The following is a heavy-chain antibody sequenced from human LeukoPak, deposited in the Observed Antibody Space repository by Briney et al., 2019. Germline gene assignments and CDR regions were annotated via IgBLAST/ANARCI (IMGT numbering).Heavy chain of an antibody. Sequence: PSETLSLTCSVSGGSISNYHWSWIRQSPGKGLEWIAYIYDSGNSNYNPSLKSRASTSVDTSKKQFSLRLSSVTAADTAVYYCAREPTVTTNGYWGQGTLVTVSS. CDR2: IYDSGNS. CDR1: GGSISNYH. V-gene: IGHV4-59*01. J-gene: IGHJ4*02. CDR3: AREPTVTTNGY. D-gene: IGHD4-17*01.